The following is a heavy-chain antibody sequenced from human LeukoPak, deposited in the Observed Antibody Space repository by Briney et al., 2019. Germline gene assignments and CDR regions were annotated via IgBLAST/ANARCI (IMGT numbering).Heavy chain of an antibody. J-gene: IGHJ4*02. CDR1: GYTFTSYG. Sequence: EASVKVSCKASGYTFTSYGISWVRQAPGQGLEWMGWISAYNGNTNYAQKLQGRVTMTTDTSTSTAYMELRSLRSDDTAVYYCARDHSNYYGSSGYNPPAYWGRGTLVTVSS. CDR3: ARDHSNYYGSSGYNPPAY. D-gene: IGHD3-22*01. V-gene: IGHV1-18*01. CDR2: ISAYNGNT.